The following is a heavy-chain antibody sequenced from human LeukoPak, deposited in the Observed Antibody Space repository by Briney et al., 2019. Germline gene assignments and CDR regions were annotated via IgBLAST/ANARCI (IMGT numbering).Heavy chain of an antibody. V-gene: IGHV1-18*01. CDR1: GYTFFNYG. CDR2: ISTYKGNT. CDR3: ARDVVSVNVIRGVFSNNHYMDV. D-gene: IGHD3-10*01. J-gene: IGHJ6*03. Sequence: ASVQISCKASGYTFFNYGINWVRQAPGQGLEWMGWISTYKGNTKYTQRLQDRVTMTTDTSTSTVYMELRSMRFDDTAVYYCARDVVSVNVIRGVFSNNHYMDVWGKGTTVTVSS.